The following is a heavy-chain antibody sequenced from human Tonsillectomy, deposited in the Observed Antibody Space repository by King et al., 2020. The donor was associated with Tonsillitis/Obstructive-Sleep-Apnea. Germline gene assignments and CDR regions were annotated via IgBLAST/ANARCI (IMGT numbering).Heavy chain of an antibody. V-gene: IGHV4-59*01. D-gene: IGHD6-19*01. CDR1: GGSISSYY. CDR2: IYYSGST. CDR3: ASQGVGIGWYE. Sequence: QVQLQESGPGLVKPSETLSLTCTVSGGSISSYYWSWIRPPPGKGLEWIGYIYYSGSTNYNPSHKSRVTISVDTSKNQFSLKLSSVTAADTAVYYCASQGVGIGWYEWGQGTLVTVSS. J-gene: IGHJ4*02.